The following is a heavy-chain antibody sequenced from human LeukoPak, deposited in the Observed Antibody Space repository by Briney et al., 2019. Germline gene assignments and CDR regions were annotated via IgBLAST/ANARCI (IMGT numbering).Heavy chain of an antibody. CDR2: IKQDGSEK. V-gene: IGHV3-7*01. D-gene: IGHD6-13*01. J-gene: IGHJ6*03. CDR1: GFTFSSYW. Sequence: GGSLRLSCAASGFTFSSYWMSWVRQAPGKGLEWVANIKQDGSEKYYADSVKGRFTISRDNSKNTLYLQMNSLRAEDTAVYYCARGVVSSSWYYYYYMDVWGQGTLVTVSS. CDR3: ARGVVSSSWYYYYYMDV.